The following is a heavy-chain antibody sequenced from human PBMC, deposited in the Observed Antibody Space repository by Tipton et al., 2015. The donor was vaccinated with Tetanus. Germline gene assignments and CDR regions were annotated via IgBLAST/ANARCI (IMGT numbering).Heavy chain of an antibody. J-gene: IGHJ5*02. CDR3: ARSADNWFDP. CDR1: GGSITYYY. V-gene: IGHV4-59*12. Sequence: TLSLTCTVSGGSITYYYWSWIRQPPGKGLEWIGHIYYNGSTNCNPSLKSRVTISLDTSKNQFSLRLSSVTAADTGIYYCARSADNWFDPWGQGILVTVSS. CDR2: IYYNGST.